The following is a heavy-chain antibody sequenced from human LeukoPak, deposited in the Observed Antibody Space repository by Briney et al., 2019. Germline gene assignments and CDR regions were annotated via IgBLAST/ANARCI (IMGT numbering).Heavy chain of an antibody. CDR2: IYTSGTS. J-gene: IGHJ4*02. CDR3: ARHRRIAAAGIRGYDY. CDR1: GDSISNYY. V-gene: IGHV4-4*07. Sequence: SETLSLTCTVSGDSISNYYWSWIRQPAGKGLEWIGHIYTSGTSNYNPSLKSRVTMSVDTSKNQFSLKLNSVTAADTAVYYCARHRRIAAAGIRGYDYWGQGTLVTVSS. D-gene: IGHD6-13*01.